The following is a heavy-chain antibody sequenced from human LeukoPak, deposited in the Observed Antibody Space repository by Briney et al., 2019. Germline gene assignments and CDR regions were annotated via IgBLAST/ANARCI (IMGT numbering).Heavy chain of an antibody. CDR1: GFTFSPYP. Sequence: GGSLRLSCATSGFTFSPYPMHWVRQAPGKGLEWVAVIAYDGGNIFYAPSVRGRFTISRDSSKSTLYVQMNSLRAEDTAIYYCAKGPEGSGSYLPFDYWGQGTLVTVSS. V-gene: IGHV3-30*18. CDR2: IAYDGGNI. J-gene: IGHJ4*02. D-gene: IGHD3-10*01. CDR3: AKGPEGSGSYLPFDY.